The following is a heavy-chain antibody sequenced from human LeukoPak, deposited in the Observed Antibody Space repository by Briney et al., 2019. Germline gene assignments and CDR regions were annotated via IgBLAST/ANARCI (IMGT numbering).Heavy chain of an antibody. Sequence: SETLSLICTVSGGSISSSNYYWGWIRQPPGKGLEWIGSIYYSGSTYYNPSLKSRVTISVDTSKNQFSLKLSSVTAADTAVYYCARPYYYDSSGLNWFDPWGQGTLVTVSS. CDR1: GGSISSSNYY. CDR3: ARPYYYDSSGLNWFDP. D-gene: IGHD3-22*01. CDR2: IYYSGST. J-gene: IGHJ5*02. V-gene: IGHV4-39*01.